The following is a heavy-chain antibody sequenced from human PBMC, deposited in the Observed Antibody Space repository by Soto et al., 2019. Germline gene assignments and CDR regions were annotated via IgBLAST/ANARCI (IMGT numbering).Heavy chain of an antibody. CDR3: AAGGDYYGSGSLPYDY. J-gene: IGHJ4*02. Sequence: SETLSLTCTVSGGSISSYYWSWIRQPPGKGLEWIGYIYYSGSTNYNPSLKSRVTISVDTSKNQFSLKLSSVTAADTAVYYCAAGGDYYGSGSLPYDYWGQGTLVTVSS. CDR1: GGSISSYY. V-gene: IGHV4-59*01. D-gene: IGHD3-10*01. CDR2: IYYSGST.